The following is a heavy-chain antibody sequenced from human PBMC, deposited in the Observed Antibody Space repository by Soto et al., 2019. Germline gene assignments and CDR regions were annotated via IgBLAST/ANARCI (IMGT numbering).Heavy chain of an antibody. CDR3: VRWPHPRGTADPYAVDV. J-gene: IGHJ6*02. Sequence: QVQLVQSGTEVKKPGSSVKVSCKASGGTFSSSGFSWVRQAPGQGLEWMGMIVPSLDTTKYAQKFQARVTITADQFTSTAYMELSSLRSEDTAVYYCVRWPHPRGTADPYAVDVWGQGTRVIVSS. CDR1: GGTFSSSG. D-gene: IGHD2-21*02. V-gene: IGHV1-69*09. CDR2: IVPSLDTT.